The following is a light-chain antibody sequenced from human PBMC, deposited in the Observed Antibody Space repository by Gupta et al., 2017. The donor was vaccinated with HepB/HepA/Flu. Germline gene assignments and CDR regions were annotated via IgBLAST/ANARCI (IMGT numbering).Light chain of an antibody. CDR3: QQYGSSPLT. CDR1: QSVSSSY. Sequence: VLTQSPRTRPLATRETATLSRRASQSVSSSYLAWYQQKPGQAPRLLIFGASRRATGIPDRFSGSGSGTDFTLTISRLEPEDFAVCYCQQYGSSPLTFGGGTKVEIK. CDR2: GAS. J-gene: IGKJ4*01. V-gene: IGKV3-20*01.